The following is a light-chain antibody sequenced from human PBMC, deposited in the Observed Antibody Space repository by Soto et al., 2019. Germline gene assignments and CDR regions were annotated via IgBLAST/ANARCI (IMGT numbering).Light chain of an antibody. Sequence: QSVLTQPPSVSGAPGQRVTISCTGSSSNIGAGYDVHWYQQLPGTAPKLLIYGNSDRPSGVPDRFSGSKSGTSASLAITGLQPEDEADYYCQSYDSSLSIWVFGGGTKVTV. J-gene: IGLJ3*02. V-gene: IGLV1-40*01. CDR2: GNS. CDR3: QSYDSSLSIWV. CDR1: SSNIGAGYD.